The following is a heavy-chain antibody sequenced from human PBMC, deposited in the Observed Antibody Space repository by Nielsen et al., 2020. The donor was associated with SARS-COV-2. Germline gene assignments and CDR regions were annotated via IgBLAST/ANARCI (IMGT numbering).Heavy chain of an antibody. CDR3: ARAVGLAAHVPTCFDY. CDR2: IIPIFGTA. V-gene: IGHV1-69*13. J-gene: IGHJ4*02. CDR1: GGTFSSYA. D-gene: IGHD1-26*01. Sequence: SVKVSCKASGGTFSSYAISWVRQAPGQGLEWMGGIIPIFGTANYAQRFQGRVTITADESTSTAYMELSSLRSEDTAVYYCARAVGLAAHVPTCFDYWGQGTLVTVSS.